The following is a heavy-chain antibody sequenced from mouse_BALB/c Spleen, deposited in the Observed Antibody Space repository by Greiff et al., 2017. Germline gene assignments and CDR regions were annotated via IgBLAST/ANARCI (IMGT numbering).Heavy chain of an antibody. D-gene: IGHD6-1*01. Sequence: EVKLMESGPGLVKPSQSLSLTCSVTGYSITSGYYWNWLRQFPGNKLEWMGYISYDGSNNYNPSLKNRISITRDTTKNQFFLKLNSVTTEDTATYYCARDVPLSYAIGYGGQGTSVTVSS. CDR3: ARDVPLSYAIGY. V-gene: IGHV3-6*02. CDR1: GYSITSGYY. J-gene: IGHJ4*01. CDR2: ISYDGSN.